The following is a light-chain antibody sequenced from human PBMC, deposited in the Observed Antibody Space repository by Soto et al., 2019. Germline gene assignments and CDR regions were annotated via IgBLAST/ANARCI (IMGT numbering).Light chain of an antibody. J-gene: IGKJ2*01. CDR2: AAS. V-gene: IGKV1-12*01. CDR1: QHINSW. CDR3: QHTNSFPYA. Sequence: DIQMTQSPSSVSASVGDRVTITCRASQHINSWLAWYQQKPGKAPKLLMYAASSLQRGVPSRFSGSGSVTDFSLTISILQPEDSATYYCQHTNSFPYAFGQGTKLEIK.